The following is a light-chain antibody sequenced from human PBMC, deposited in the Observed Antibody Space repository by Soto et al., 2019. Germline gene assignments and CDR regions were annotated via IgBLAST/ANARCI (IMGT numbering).Light chain of an antibody. V-gene: IGKV3-11*01. CDR1: QSVGSF. J-gene: IGKJ3*01. Sequence: EIVLTQSPATLSLSPGERATLSCRASQSVGSFLAWYQHKPGQAPRLLIYDASTRATGIPARFSGSGSGTDFTLTISNLEPEDFAVYYCQQRSHWPPFTFGPGTKVDAK. CDR3: QQRSHWPPFT. CDR2: DAS.